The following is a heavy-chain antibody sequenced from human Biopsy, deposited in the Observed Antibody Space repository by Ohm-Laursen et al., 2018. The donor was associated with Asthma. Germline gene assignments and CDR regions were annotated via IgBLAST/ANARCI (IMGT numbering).Heavy chain of an antibody. D-gene: IGHD6-13*01. J-gene: IGHJ6*02. V-gene: IGHV4-39*01. CDR2: IYYSGTT. Sequence: SQTLSLTCCLSSGSGGYMRSGNYYWGWIRQPPGKGLGWIGSIYYSGTTYYNPSLESRVTVSADTSKNQFSLKLTSVTAADTAVYYCVRGSSSWHHGPFHYYYGLDVWGQGTTATVSS. CDR1: GGYMRSGNYY. CDR3: VRGSSSWHHGPFHYYYGLDV.